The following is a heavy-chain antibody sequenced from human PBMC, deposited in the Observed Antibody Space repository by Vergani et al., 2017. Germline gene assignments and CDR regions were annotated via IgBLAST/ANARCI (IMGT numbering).Heavy chain of an antibody. J-gene: IGHJ4*02. CDR1: GFTFSSYA. CDR3: AKDNYYYSSGYHVDY. V-gene: IGHV3-23*01. D-gene: IGHD3-22*01. Sequence: EVQLLESGGGLVQPGGSLRLSCAASGFTFSSYAMSWVRQAPGKGLEWVSAISGSGGSTYYADSVKGRFTISRDNSKNPLYLQMNSLRAEDTAVYYCAKDNYYYSSGYHVDYWGQGILVTVSS. CDR2: ISGSGGST.